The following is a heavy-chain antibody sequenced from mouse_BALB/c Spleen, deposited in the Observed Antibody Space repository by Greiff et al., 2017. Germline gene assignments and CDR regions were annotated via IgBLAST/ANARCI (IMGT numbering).Heavy chain of an antibody. CDR1: GFSLTSYG. Sequence: VKLMESGPGLVAPSQSLSITCTVSGFSLTSYGVHWVRQPPGKGLEWLGVIWAGGSTNYNSALMSRLSISKDNSKSQVFLKMNSLQTDDTAMYYCARDRGNYGSSYWYFDVWGAGTTVTVSS. D-gene: IGHD1-1*01. V-gene: IGHV2-9*02. CDR2: IWAGGST. J-gene: IGHJ1*01. CDR3: ARDRGNYGSSYWYFDV.